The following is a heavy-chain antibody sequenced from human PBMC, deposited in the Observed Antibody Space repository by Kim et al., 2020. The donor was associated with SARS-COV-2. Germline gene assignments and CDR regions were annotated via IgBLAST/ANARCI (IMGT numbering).Heavy chain of an antibody. J-gene: IGHJ6*02. Sequence: GGSLRLSCAASGFTFDDYAMHWVRQAPGKGLEWVSGISWNSGSIGYADSVKGRFTISRDNAKNSLYLQMNSLRAEDTALYYCAKDMRSSWSGYIPPYYYYGMGVWGQGTTVTVSS. CDR3: AKDMRSSWSGYIPPYYYYGMGV. V-gene: IGHV3-9*01. CDR1: GFTFDDYA. D-gene: IGHD3-3*01. CDR2: ISWNSGSI.